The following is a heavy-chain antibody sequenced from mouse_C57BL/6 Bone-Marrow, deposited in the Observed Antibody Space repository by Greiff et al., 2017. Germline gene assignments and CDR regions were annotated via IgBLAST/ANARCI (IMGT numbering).Heavy chain of an antibody. V-gene: IGHV1-9*01. CDR1: GYTFTGYW. J-gene: IGHJ2*01. CDR3: ARGCLGCSNYPFDY. D-gene: IGHD2-5*01. CDR2: ILPGSGST. Sequence: QVQLQQSGAELMKPGASVKLSCKATGYTFTGYWIEWVKQRPGHGLGWVGEILPGSGSTNYNEKFKGKATFTADTSSNTAYMQRSSLTAEDSAICYCARGCLGCSNYPFDYWGQGTTLTVSS.